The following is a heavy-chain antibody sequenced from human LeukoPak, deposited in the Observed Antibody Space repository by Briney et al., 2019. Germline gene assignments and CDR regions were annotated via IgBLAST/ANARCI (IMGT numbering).Heavy chain of an antibody. D-gene: IGHD2-21*01. CDR3: TKQGPPGCGYFDY. J-gene: IGHJ4*02. CDR1: GFTFSSYA. V-gene: IGHV3-23*01. CDR2: ISGSGGLT. Sequence: PGGSLRLSCAASGFTFSSYAMNWVRQAPGKGVEWVSTISGSGGLTFYANSVKGRFTISRDNSKDTLDLQMNSLRAEDTAVYYCTKQGPPGCGYFDYWGQGSLVTVSS.